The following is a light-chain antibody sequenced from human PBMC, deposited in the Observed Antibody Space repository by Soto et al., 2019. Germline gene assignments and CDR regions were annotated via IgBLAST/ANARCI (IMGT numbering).Light chain of an antibody. CDR3: CSYGGSRAV. CDR2: EVS. Sequence: QSALTQPASVSGSPGQSITISCTGTSSDVGSHNLVSWYQQHPGQAPKLMIYEVSKRPLGVSARFSASKSGNTASLTISGLQXXXXXXXYCCSYGGSRAVFGGGTQLTVL. V-gene: IGLV2-23*02. CDR1: SSDVGSHNL. J-gene: IGLJ7*01.